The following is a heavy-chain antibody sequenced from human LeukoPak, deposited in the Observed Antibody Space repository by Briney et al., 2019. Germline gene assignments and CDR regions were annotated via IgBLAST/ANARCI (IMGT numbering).Heavy chain of an antibody. Sequence: SETLSLTCTVSGGSISSSSYYWGWIRQPPGKGLEWIGSIYYSGSTYYNPSLKSRVTISVDTSKNQFSLKLSSVTAADTAVYYCARGGRYCSGGSCYDGFDPWGQGTLVTVSS. CDR2: IYYSGST. CDR1: GGSISSSSYY. D-gene: IGHD2-15*01. CDR3: ARGGRYCSGGSCYDGFDP. J-gene: IGHJ5*02. V-gene: IGHV4-39*07.